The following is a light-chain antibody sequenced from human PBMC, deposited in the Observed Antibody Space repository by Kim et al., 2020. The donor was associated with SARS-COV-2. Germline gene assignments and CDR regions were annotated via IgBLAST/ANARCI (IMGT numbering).Light chain of an antibody. CDR3: CSYAGSPYV. V-gene: IGLV2-23*02. Sequence: LTQPASVSGSPGQSITISCTGTSSDVGTYNLVSWYQHHPGKAPKFMIYDVTKRPSGVSNRFSGSKSGNTASLTISGLQAEDEADYYCCSYAGSPYV. CDR1: SSDVGTYNL. CDR2: DVT. J-gene: IGLJ1*01.